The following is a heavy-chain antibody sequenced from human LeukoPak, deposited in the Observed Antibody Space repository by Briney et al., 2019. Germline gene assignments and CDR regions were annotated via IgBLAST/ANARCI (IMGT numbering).Heavy chain of an antibody. J-gene: IGHJ5*02. V-gene: IGHV3-23*01. D-gene: IGHD4-17*01. Sequence: GGSLRLSCAASGFTFSSHAMTWVRQAPGKGLEWVSSIGGIGASTYYADSVKGRFTISRDNSKNTLYLQMNSLGAEDTALYYCAKAAYGDYVNWFDPWGQGILVIVSS. CDR1: GFTFSSHA. CDR2: IGGIGAST. CDR3: AKAAYGDYVNWFDP.